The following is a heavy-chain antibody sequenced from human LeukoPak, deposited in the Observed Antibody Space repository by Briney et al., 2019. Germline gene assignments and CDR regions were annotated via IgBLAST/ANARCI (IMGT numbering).Heavy chain of an antibody. CDR1: GGSISSYY. CDR2: IYYSGST. CDR3: GRGDPHYDYIWGSYRWTFDY. V-gene: IGHV4-59*01. D-gene: IGHD3-16*02. J-gene: IGHJ4*02. Sequence: SETLSLSCTVSGGSISSYYWSWICQPPGKGLEWIGYIYYSGSTKYNPSLKSRGSISVDTTKNQFPLKLSSVTAADTAVYCCGRGDPHYDYIWGSYRWTFDYWGQGTLVTVSS.